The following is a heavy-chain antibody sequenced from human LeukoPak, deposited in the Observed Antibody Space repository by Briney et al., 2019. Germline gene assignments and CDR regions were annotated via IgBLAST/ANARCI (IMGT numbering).Heavy chain of an antibody. V-gene: IGHV1-2*02. CDR2: INPNSGGT. CDR1: GYTFTGYY. J-gene: IGHJ4*02. Sequence: SVKVSCKASGYTFTGYYMHWVRQAPGQGLEWMGWINPNSGGTNYAQKFQGRVTMTRDTSISTAYMELSRLRSDDTAVYYCAPGGCSSTSCYEIDYWGQGTLVTVSS. D-gene: IGHD2-2*01. CDR3: APGGCSSTSCYEIDY.